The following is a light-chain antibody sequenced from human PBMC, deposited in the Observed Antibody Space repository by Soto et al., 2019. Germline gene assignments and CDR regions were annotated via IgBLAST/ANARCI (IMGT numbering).Light chain of an antibody. CDR1: QGISNY. V-gene: IGKV1-27*01. J-gene: IGKJ3*01. CDR2: AAS. CDR3: QKYNSAPFT. Sequence: DIQMSPSPSSLSASVADSVTITCRASQGISNYLAWYQQKPGKVPKLLIYAASTLEPGVPSRFSGSGSGTDFTLTISSLQSEDVATYYCQKYNSAPFTFGPGTKVDI.